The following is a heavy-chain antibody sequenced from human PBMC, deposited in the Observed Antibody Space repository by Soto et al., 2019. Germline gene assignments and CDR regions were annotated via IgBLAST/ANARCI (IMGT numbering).Heavy chain of an antibody. V-gene: IGHV1-69*01. CDR2: IIPIFGTG. Sequence: QVQLVQSGAEVKKPGSSVKVSCKASGGTFSSYAISWVRQAPGQGLEWMGGIIPIFGTGNYAHKFQGRVTITAHESTSTDYMELSSLRSEDTAVYYCARSYSSSWYGYYFDYWGQGTLVTVSS. CDR3: ARSYSSSWYGYYFDY. J-gene: IGHJ4*02. CDR1: GGTFSSYA. D-gene: IGHD6-13*01.